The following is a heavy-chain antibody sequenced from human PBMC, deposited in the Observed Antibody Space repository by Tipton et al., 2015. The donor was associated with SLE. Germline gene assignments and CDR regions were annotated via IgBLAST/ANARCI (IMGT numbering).Heavy chain of an antibody. CDR1: GGSISSSSYY. J-gene: IGHJ3*01. CDR3: ARGGLR. CDR2: INHSGST. V-gene: IGHV4-39*07. Sequence: TLSLTCAVSGGSISSSSYYWGWIRQPPGKGLEWIGEINHSGSTNYNPSLKSRVTISVDTSKNQFSLKLSSVTAADTAVYYCARGGLRWGQGTMVTVSS.